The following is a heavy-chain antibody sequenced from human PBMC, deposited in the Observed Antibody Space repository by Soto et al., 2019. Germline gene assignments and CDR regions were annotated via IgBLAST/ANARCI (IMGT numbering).Heavy chain of an antibody. Sequence: ASVKVSCKASGYTFTSYDINWVRQATGQGLEWMGWMHPNSGSTGYAQKFQGRVTMSRNTSISTAYMELSSLRSEDTAVYYCARGPSGYATYYMDVWGKGSRVTVSS. CDR3: ARGPSGYATYYMDV. V-gene: IGHV1-8*01. CDR1: GYTFTSYD. J-gene: IGHJ6*03. D-gene: IGHD3-3*01. CDR2: MHPNSGST.